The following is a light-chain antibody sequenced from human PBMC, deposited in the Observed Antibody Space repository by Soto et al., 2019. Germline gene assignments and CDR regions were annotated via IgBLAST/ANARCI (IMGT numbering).Light chain of an antibody. CDR3: ASWDDSLNGPV. Sequence: QSVLTQPPSVSEAPRQRVTISCSGSSSNIENNAVSWYQQLPGKAPKLLIYYDDLLPSGVSDRFSGSKSGTSASLAISGLQSEDEADYYCASWDDSLNGPVFGGGTQLTVL. J-gene: IGLJ2*01. CDR2: YDD. V-gene: IGLV1-36*01. CDR1: SSNIENNA.